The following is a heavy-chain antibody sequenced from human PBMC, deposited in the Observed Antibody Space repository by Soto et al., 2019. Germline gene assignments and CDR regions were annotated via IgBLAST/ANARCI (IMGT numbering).Heavy chain of an antibody. CDR1: GYTFTNYV. V-gene: IGHV1-18*01. D-gene: IGHD1-26*01. CDR3: ARDADSESYLAY. J-gene: IGHJ4*02. Sequence: QVQLVQSGGEVKKPGASVKVSCKPSGYTFTNYVISWVRRAPGQGLEWMGWISPFNGHTKYAQKFQGRVTLTTDTPTSTAYIELRSLIYDNTAVYCGARDADSESYLAYWGQGTLVSVSS. CDR2: ISPFNGHT.